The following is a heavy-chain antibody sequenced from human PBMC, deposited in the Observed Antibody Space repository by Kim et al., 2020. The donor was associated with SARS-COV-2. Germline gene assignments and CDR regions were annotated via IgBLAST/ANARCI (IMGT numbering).Heavy chain of an antibody. D-gene: IGHD1-26*01. J-gene: IGHJ5*02. Sequence: SETLSLTCTVSGGSISSGGYYWSWIRQHPGKGLEWIGYIYYSGSTYYNPSLKSRVTISVHTSKNQFSLKLSSVTAADTAVYYCARWSRGSLFDPWGQGTLVTVSS. CDR1: GGSISSGGYY. CDR3: ARWSRGSLFDP. CDR2: IYYSGST. V-gene: IGHV4-31*03.